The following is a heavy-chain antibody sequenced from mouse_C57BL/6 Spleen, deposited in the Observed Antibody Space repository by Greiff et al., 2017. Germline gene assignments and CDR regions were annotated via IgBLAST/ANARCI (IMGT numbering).Heavy chain of an antibody. V-gene: IGHV1-69*01. J-gene: IGHJ4*01. Sequence: VQLQQPGAEFVMPGASVKLSCKASGYTFTSYWMHWVKQRPGQGLEWIGEIDPSDSYTNYNQKFKGKFTLTVDKSSSTAYMQLSSLTSEDSAVYYCARGTYSNLYYAVDYWGQGTSVTVSS. CDR1: GYTFTSYW. CDR3: ARGTYSNLYYAVDY. D-gene: IGHD2-5*01. CDR2: IDPSDSYT.